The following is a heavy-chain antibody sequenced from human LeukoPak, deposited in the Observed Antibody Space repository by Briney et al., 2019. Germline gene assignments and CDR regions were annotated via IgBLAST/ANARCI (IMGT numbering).Heavy chain of an antibody. Sequence: ASVKVSCKASGYTFTGYYMHWVRQAPGQGLEWMGWINPNSGGTNYAQKFQGRVTMTRDTSISTAYMELSRLRSDDTAVYYCVRLYYYDSSGDYWGQGTLVTVSS. CDR3: VRLYYYDSSGDY. J-gene: IGHJ4*02. CDR1: GYTFTGYY. CDR2: INPNSGGT. D-gene: IGHD3-22*01. V-gene: IGHV1-2*02.